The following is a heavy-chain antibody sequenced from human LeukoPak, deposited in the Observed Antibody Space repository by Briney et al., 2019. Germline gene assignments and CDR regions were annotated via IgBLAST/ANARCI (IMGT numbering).Heavy chain of an antibody. CDR3: ARSEMATIKFDY. V-gene: IGHV1-2*02. D-gene: IGHD5-24*01. CDR2: IHPNTGGT. Sequence: ASVKVSCKASGYTFTGHYIHWVRQAPGQGLEWMGWIHPNTGGTKYAQKFQGRVTMTRDTSISTAYMELSRLRSDDTAVYYCARSEMATIKFDYWGQGTLVTVSS. CDR1: GYTFTGHY. J-gene: IGHJ4*02.